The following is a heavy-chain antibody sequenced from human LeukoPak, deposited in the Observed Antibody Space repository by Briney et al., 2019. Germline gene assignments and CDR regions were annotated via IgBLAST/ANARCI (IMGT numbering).Heavy chain of an antibody. CDR1: GYTLTELS. D-gene: IGHD3-9*01. CDR3: ATAGYYDILTGYRNYFDY. Sequence: ASVKVSCKVSGYTLTELSMHRVRQAPGKGLEWMGGFDPEDGETIYAQKFQGRVTMTEDTSTDTAYMELSSLRSEDTAVYYCATAGYYDILTGYRNYFDYWGQGTLVTVSS. V-gene: IGHV1-24*01. J-gene: IGHJ4*02. CDR2: FDPEDGET.